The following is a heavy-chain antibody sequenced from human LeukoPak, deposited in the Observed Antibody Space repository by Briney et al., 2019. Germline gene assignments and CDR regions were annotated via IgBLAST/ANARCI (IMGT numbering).Heavy chain of an antibody. V-gene: IGHV1-3*01. J-gene: IGHJ6*02. CDR1: GYTFTSYA. D-gene: IGHD1-26*01. CDR2: INAGNGNT. Sequence: ASVKVSCKASGYTFTSYAMHWVRQAPGQRLEWMGWINAGNGNTKYSQKFQGRVTITRDTSASTAYMELSSLRSEDTAVYYCARKLVGATDYYYGMDVWGQGTTVTVSS. CDR3: ARKLVGATDYYYGMDV.